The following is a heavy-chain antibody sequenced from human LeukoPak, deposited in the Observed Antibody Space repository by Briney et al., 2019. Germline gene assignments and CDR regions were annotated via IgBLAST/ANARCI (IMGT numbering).Heavy chain of an antibody. CDR3: ARHYCSSTSCYGGVDY. D-gene: IGHD2-2*01. Sequence: PGGSLRLSCAASGFTVSSNYMSWVRQAPGKRLEWVSVIYSGGSTYYADSVKGRFTISRDNAKNSLYLQMNSLRAEDTAVYYCARHYCSSTSCYGGVDYWGQGTLVTVSS. CDR2: IYSGGST. CDR1: GFTVSSNY. V-gene: IGHV3-66*04. J-gene: IGHJ4*02.